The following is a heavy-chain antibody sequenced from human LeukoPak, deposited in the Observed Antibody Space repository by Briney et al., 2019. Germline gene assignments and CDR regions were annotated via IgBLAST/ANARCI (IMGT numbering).Heavy chain of an antibody. D-gene: IGHD2-15*01. CDR1: GFTFSSYA. Sequence: GGPLRLSCAASGFTFSSYAMSWVRQAPGKGLERVSAISGSGGSTYYADSVKGRFTISRDNSKNTLYLQMNSLRAEDTAVYYCAKEFYCSGGSCYSGFDYWGQGTLVTVSS. CDR2: ISGSGGST. J-gene: IGHJ4*02. V-gene: IGHV3-23*01. CDR3: AKEFYCSGGSCYSGFDY.